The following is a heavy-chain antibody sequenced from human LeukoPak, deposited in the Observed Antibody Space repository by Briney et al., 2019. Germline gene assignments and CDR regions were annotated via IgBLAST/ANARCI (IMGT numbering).Heavy chain of an antibody. D-gene: IGHD2-15*01. J-gene: IGHJ4*02. CDR3: ARLGYCSGGTCYKSYFDY. CDR2: IYVGGSDT. CDR1: GYTFPSYW. Sequence: HGEALKISCKGSGYTFPSYWIAWVRQMPGKGLEWMGAIYVGGSDTRYSPSFQGQVTISADKSISTAYLQWGSLKASDTAMYYCARLGYCSGGTCYKSYFDYWGQGTLVTVSS. V-gene: IGHV5-51*01.